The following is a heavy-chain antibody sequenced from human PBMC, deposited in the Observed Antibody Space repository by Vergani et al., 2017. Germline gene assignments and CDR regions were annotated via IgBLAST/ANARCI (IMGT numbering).Heavy chain of an antibody. CDR3: VRASNYYESGGLSIVPDH. Sequence: EVQLVESGGGLVQPGVSLRLSCAASGFTFSSYWMHWVRQAPGKGLVWVSRINSDGSSTNYADSVKGRFTISRDNAKNTLYLQMSSLRAEDTAVFYCVRASNYYESGGLSIVPDHWGQGTLVTVSS. CDR1: GFTFSSYW. D-gene: IGHD3-22*01. V-gene: IGHV3-74*01. CDR2: INSDGSST. J-gene: IGHJ4*02.